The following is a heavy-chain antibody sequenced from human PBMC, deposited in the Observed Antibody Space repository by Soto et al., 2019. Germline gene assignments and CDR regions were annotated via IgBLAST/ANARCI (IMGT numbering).Heavy chain of an antibody. CDR2: IVVGSGNT. CDR3: AARNDILTGYYFDY. CDR1: GFTFTSSA. D-gene: IGHD3-9*01. J-gene: IGHJ4*02. Sequence: ASVKVSCKASGFTFTSSAMQWVRQARGQRLEWIGWIVVGSGNTNYAQKFQERVTITRDMSTSTAYMELSSLRSEDTAVYYCAARNDILTGYYFDYWGQGTTVTVSS. V-gene: IGHV1-58*02.